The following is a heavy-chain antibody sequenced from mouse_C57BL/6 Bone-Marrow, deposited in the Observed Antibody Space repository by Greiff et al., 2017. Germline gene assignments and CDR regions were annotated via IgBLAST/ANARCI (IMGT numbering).Heavy chain of an antibody. CDR3: TRSWDGAWFAY. CDR1: GYTFTDYE. J-gene: IGHJ3*01. V-gene: IGHV1-15*01. D-gene: IGHD4-1*01. CDR2: IDPETGGT. Sequence: QVQLKESGAELVRPGASVTLSCKASGYTFTDYEMHWVKQTPVHGLEWIGAIDPETGGTAYNQKFKGKAILTADKSSSTAYMELRSLTSEDSAVYYCTRSWDGAWFAYWGQGTLVTVSA.